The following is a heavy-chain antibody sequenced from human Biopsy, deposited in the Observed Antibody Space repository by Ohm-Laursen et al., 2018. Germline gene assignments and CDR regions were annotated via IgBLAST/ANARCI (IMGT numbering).Heavy chain of an antibody. CDR2: INPSGSTT. CDR3: ARNTGWYGDLYYFDY. J-gene: IGHJ4*02. D-gene: IGHD6-19*01. V-gene: IGHV1-46*01. Sequence: SVKVSCKASGYSLTSYYMHWVRQAPGQGLEWMGMINPSGSTTSYPQIFQGRVTMTRDTSKSTVYMELSSLRSADTAVYFCARNTGWYGDLYYFDYWGQGTLVTVSS. CDR1: GYSLTSYY.